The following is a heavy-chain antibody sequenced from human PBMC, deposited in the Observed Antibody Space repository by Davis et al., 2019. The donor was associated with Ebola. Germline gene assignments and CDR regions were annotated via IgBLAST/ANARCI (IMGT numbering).Heavy chain of an antibody. CDR3: ARLTGGANFDY. D-gene: IGHD7-27*01. CDR1: GGSISSYY. Sequence: SETLSLTCTVSGGSISSYYWSWIRQPPGKGLEWIGEINHSGSTNYNPSLKSRVTISVDTSKNQFSLKLSSVTAADTAVYYCARLTGGANFDYWGQGTLVTVSS. V-gene: IGHV4-34*01. J-gene: IGHJ4*02. CDR2: INHSGST.